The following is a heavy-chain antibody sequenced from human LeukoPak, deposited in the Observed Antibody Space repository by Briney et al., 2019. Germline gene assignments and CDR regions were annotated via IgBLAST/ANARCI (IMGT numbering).Heavy chain of an antibody. CDR2: FDPEDGET. J-gene: IGHJ4*02. D-gene: IGHD3-22*01. Sequence: ASVKVSCKVSGYTLTELSVHWVRQAPGKGLEWMGGFDPEDGETIYAQKFQGRVTMTEGTSTDTAYMELSSLRSEDTAVYYCATAYYYDSSGYYLHWGQGTLVTVSS. CDR1: GYTLTELS. CDR3: ATAYYYDSSGYYLH. V-gene: IGHV1-24*01.